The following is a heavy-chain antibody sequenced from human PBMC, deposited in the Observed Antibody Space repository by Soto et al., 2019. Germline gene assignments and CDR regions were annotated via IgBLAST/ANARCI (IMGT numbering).Heavy chain of an antibody. J-gene: IGHJ3*01. Sequence: GGSLRLSCAASGFTFSSYSMNWVRQAPGKGLEWVSSISSSSSYIYYADSVKGRFTISRDNAKNSLYLQMNSLRAEDTAVYYCAPILWFGDLDAFVVWGQGTVVTVSS. D-gene: IGHD3-10*01. V-gene: IGHV3-21*01. CDR1: GFTFSSYS. CDR3: APILWFGDLDAFVV. CDR2: ISSSSSYI.